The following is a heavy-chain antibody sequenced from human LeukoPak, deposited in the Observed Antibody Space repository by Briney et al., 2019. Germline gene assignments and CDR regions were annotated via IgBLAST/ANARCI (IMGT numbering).Heavy chain of an antibody. V-gene: IGHV1-69*13. CDR3: ARDPGSGSYYSWFDP. CDR2: IIPIFGTA. J-gene: IGHJ5*02. D-gene: IGHD3-10*01. CDR1: GYTFTSYY. Sequence: SVKVSCKASGYTFTSYYMHWVRQAPGQGLEWMGGIIPIFGTANYAQKFQGRVTITADESTSTAYMELSSLRSEDTAVYYCARDPGSGSYYSWFDPWGQGTLVTVSS.